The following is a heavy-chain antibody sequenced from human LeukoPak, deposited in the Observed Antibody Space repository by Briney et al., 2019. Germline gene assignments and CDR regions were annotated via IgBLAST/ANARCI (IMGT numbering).Heavy chain of an antibody. CDR1: GFTFSSYE. D-gene: IGHD5-18*01. J-gene: IGHJ5*02. V-gene: IGHV3-48*03. CDR3: VRDGRGYNHEFFDR. Sequence: PGGSLRLSCAASGFTFSSYEMNWVRQAPGEGLEWVSYISSSGSTIYYADSVKGRFTISRDNAKNSLYLQMNSLNTEDTALYYCVRDGRGYNHEFFDRWGQGTLVSVSS. CDR2: ISSSGSTI.